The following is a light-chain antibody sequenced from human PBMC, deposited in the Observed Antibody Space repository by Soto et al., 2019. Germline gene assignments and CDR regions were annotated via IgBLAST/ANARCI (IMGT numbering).Light chain of an antibody. CDR3: QQYGSTPLFT. V-gene: IGKV3-20*01. Sequence: EIVSTQSPGTLSLYPGERATLSCRASQSVSNSYLARSQQKPGQAPRLLIYGASSRATGIPDRFSGIGSGTDFTLTSSRLEPEDFAGYYCQQYGSTPLFTFGPGTKVDIK. CDR1: QSVSNSY. J-gene: IGKJ3*01. CDR2: GAS.